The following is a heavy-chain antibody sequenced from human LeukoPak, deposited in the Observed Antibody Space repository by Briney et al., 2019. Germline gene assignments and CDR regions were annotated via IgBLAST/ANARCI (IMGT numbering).Heavy chain of an antibody. D-gene: IGHD2-2*01. Sequence: ASVKVSCKASGYTFTSYAMHWVRQAPGQRLEWMGWTNAGNGNTKYSQKFQGRVTITRDTSASTAYMELSSLRSEDTAVYYCARDRKTPAYCSSTSCFNWFDPWGQGTLVTISS. CDR2: TNAGNGNT. CDR1: GYTFTSYA. V-gene: IGHV1-3*01. CDR3: ARDRKTPAYCSSTSCFNWFDP. J-gene: IGHJ5*02.